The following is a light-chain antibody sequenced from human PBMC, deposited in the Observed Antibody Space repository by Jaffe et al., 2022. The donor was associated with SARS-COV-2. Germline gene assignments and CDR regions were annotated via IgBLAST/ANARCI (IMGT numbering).Light chain of an antibody. J-gene: IGKJ1*01. CDR2: KAS. V-gene: IGKV1-5*03. Sequence: DIQMTQSPSTLSASVGDRVTITCRASQSISSWLAWYQQKPGKAPKLLIYKASSLEGGVPSRFSGSGSGTEFTLTISSLQPDDFATYYCQQYNFYRTFGQGTKVEIK. CDR1: QSISSW. CDR3: QQYNFYRT.